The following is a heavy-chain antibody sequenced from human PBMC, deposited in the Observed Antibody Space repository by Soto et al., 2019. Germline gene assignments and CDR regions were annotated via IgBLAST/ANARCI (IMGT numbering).Heavy chain of an antibody. CDR2: IIPIFGPA. D-gene: IGHD2-2*01. CDR3: ATGSFTSTGGRIGYHYNAMDV. CDR1: GHTFSSHS. J-gene: IGHJ6*02. Sequence: QVQLVQSGAEVKKPGSSVKVSCKSSGHTFSSHSINWVRQAPGQGLEWMGGIIPIFGPANFAKKFQGRVTITADESTTTAYKELNSLRSEDTAVYYCATGSFTSTGGRIGYHYNAMDVWGQGTTVTVSS. V-gene: IGHV1-69*01.